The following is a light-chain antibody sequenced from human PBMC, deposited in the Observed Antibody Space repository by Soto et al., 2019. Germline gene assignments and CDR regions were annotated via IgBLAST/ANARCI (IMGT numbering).Light chain of an antibody. CDR2: GAS. CDR3: QQYGSSPYT. V-gene: IGKV3-20*01. Sequence: EIVLMQSPGTLSLSPGERATLSCRASQSVSSSYLAWNQQKPGQAPRLLIYGASIRATGIPDRFSGSGSGTDFTLTISRLEPEDFAVYYCQQYGSSPYTFGQGTKLEIK. CDR1: QSVSSSY. J-gene: IGKJ2*01.